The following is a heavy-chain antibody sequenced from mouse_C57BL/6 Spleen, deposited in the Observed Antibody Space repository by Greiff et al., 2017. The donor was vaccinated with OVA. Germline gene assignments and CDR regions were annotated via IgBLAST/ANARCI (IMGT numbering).Heavy chain of an antibody. CDR1: GYTFTSYW. Sequence: QVQLQQPGAELVKPGASVKLSCKASGYTFTSYWMQWVKQRPGQGLEWIGEIDPSDSYTNYNQKFKGKATLTVDTSSSTAYMQLSSLTSEASAVYYCASPYGSSFWFAYWGQGTLVTVSA. V-gene: IGHV1-50*01. CDR2: IDPSDSYT. CDR3: ASPYGSSFWFAY. D-gene: IGHD1-1*01. J-gene: IGHJ3*01.